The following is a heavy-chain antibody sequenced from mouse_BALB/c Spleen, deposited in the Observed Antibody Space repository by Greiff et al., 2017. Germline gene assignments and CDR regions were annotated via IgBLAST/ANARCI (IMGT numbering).Heavy chain of an antibody. V-gene: IGHV5-4*02. CDR3: AREGYYYGSSCDY. CDR1: GFTFSDYY. Sequence: EVMLVESGGGLVKPGGSLKLSCAASGFTFSDYYMYWVRQTPEKRLEWVATISDGGSTYYPDSVKGRFTISRDNARNILYLQMSSLRSEDTAMYYCAREGYYYGSSCDYWGQGTTLTVSS. J-gene: IGHJ2*01. CDR2: ISDGGST. D-gene: IGHD1-1*01.